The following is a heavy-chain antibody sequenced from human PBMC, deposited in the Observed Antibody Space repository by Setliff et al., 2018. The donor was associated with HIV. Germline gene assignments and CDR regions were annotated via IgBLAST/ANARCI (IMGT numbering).Heavy chain of an antibody. CDR3: AGGLVSQKVPFDP. D-gene: IGHD1-1*01. J-gene: IGHJ5*02. CDR1: GYFFNNYG. CDR2: ISGFNGNT. V-gene: IGHV1-18*01. Sequence: ASVKVSCKASGYFFNNYGIAWVRQAPGQGLEWMGWISGFNGNTNYAQILQGRVTVTTDTSTSTAYMELRSLGSEDTAVYYCAGGLVSQKVPFDPWGQGTLVTVSS.